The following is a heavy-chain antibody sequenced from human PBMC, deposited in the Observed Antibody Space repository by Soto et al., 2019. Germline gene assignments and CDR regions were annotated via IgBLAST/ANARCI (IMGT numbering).Heavy chain of an antibody. CDR1: GFTFSSYG. CDR2: ISYDGSNK. V-gene: IGHV3-30*18. CDR3: AKAVGVGRAVAGAFFDY. J-gene: IGHJ4*02. D-gene: IGHD6-19*01. Sequence: QVQLVQSGGGVVQPGRSLRLSCAASGFTFSSYGMHWVRQAPGKGLEWVAVISYDGSNKYYADSVKGRFTISRDNSKNTLYLQMNSRRAEDTAVYYCAKAVGVGRAVAGAFFDYWGQGMLVTVSS.